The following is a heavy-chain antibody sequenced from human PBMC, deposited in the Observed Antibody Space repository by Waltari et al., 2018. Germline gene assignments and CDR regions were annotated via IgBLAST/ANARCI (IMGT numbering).Heavy chain of an antibody. V-gene: IGHV1-8*03. D-gene: IGHD6-19*01. CDR2: MNPNSGNT. CDR1: GYTFTSYD. J-gene: IGHJ6*02. Sequence: QVQLVQSGAEVKKPGASVKVSCKASGYTFTSYDINWVRQATGQGLEWMGWMNPNSGNTGYAQKFQGRVTITRNTSISTAYMELSSLRSEDTAVYYCAIPYSSGWRARGYYYGMDVWGQGTTVTVSS. CDR3: AIPYSSGWRARGYYYGMDV.